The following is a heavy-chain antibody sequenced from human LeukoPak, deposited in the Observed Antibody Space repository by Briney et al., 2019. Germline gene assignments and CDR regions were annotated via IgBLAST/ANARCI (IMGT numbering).Heavy chain of an antibody. J-gene: IGHJ4*02. CDR2: IYYSGST. Sequence: SETLSLTCTVSGGSISSYYWSWIRHPPGKGLEWSGYIYYSGSTNYNPSLKSRVTISVDTSKNQFSLKLSSVTAADTAVYYCAAVDWLSHRVDYWGQGTLSPSPQ. CDR3: AAVDWLSHRVDY. V-gene: IGHV4-59*01. D-gene: IGHD3-9*01. CDR1: GGSISSYY.